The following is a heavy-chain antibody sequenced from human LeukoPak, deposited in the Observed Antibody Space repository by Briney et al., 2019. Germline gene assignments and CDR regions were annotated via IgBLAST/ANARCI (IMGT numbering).Heavy chain of an antibody. CDR3: ARDTRRSRPYYFDY. Sequence: GGSLRLSCAASGFTFSSYSMNWVRQAPGKGLEWVSSISSSSSYIYYADSVKGRFTISRDNAKNSLYLQMNSLRAEDTAVYYCARDTRRSRPYYFDYWGQGTLVTVSS. J-gene: IGHJ4*02. CDR1: GFTFSSYS. V-gene: IGHV3-21*01. D-gene: IGHD1-1*01. CDR2: ISSSSSYI.